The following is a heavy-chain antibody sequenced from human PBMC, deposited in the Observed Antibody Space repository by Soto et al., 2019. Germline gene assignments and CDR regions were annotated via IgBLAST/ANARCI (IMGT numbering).Heavy chain of an antibody. D-gene: IGHD2-21*02. CDR1: WYMFTNYW. Sequence: GESLKISCQGSWYMFTNYWINWVRQLSGGGLEWLGRIDPSDSYTKYNPSFQGHVTISADKSTSTAYLQWSSLRASDTAVYYCASHNFFCGGDCNSSGMDVWGQGTTVTVSS. CDR3: ASHNFFCGGDCNSSGMDV. J-gene: IGHJ6*02. CDR2: IDPSDSYT. V-gene: IGHV5-10-1*01.